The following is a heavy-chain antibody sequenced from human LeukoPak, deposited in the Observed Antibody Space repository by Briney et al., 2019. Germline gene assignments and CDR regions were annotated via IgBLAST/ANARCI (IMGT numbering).Heavy chain of an antibody. CDR3: ARGPSSLHVLLDYFDY. CDR2: IYTSGST. V-gene: IGHV4-4*07. Sequence: SETLSLTCTVSGGSISSYYWSWIRQPAGKGLEWIGRIYTSGSTNYNPSLKSRVTMSVDTSKNQFSLKLSSVTAADTAVYYCARGPSSLHVLLDYFDYWAREPWSPSPQ. D-gene: IGHD2-2*01. J-gene: IGHJ4*02. CDR1: GGSISSYY.